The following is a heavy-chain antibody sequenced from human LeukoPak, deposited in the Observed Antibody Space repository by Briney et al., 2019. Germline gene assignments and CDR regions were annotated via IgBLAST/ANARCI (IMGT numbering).Heavy chain of an antibody. J-gene: IGHJ5*02. Sequence: PSETLSLTCTVSGGSISNYYWSWIRQPAGKGLEWIGRIFSSGSIYHNPSLKSRVTMSVDTSKNQFSLILSSVTAADTAVYYCAREMIVDNWFDPWGQGILVTVSS. CDR3: AREMIVDNWFDP. D-gene: IGHD3-22*01. CDR2: IFSSGSI. V-gene: IGHV4-4*07. CDR1: GGSISNYY.